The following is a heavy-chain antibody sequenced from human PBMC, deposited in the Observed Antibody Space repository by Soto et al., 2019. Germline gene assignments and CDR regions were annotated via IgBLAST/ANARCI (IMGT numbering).Heavy chain of an antibody. J-gene: IGHJ3*02. CDR1: GLSFNNYA. V-gene: IGHV3-9*01. Sequence: EVQLVESGGGLVHPGRSLRLSCAASGLSFNNYAMHWVRQAPGKGLEWVSGISWNSGNIGYADSVKGRFTISRDNAKNSLYLQMNSLRAEDTALYYCAKLEGAFDIWGQGTVVTVSS. CDR3: AKLEGAFDI. CDR2: ISWNSGNI.